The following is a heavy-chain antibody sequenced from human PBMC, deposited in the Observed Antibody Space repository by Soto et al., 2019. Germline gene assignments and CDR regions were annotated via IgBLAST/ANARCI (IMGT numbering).Heavy chain of an antibody. CDR1: GFTFSSYG. CDR2: ISYDGSNK. V-gene: IGHV3-30*03. CDR3: ASGEGDYVCFAFEI. J-gene: IGHJ3*02. D-gene: IGHD4-17*01. Sequence: QVQLVESGGGVVQPGRSLRISCAASGFTFSSYGMHWVRQAPGKGLERVAVISYDGSNKYYADSVKGRFTISRDNSKNTLYLQMTSLRAEDTVVYSGASGEGDYVCFAFEIWGQGTMVTVSS.